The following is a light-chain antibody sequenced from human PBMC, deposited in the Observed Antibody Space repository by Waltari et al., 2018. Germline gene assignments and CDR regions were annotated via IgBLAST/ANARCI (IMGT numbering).Light chain of an antibody. J-gene: IGKJ4*01. Sequence: EIVLTQSPATVSLSPGESATLSCRASQSVTTLLAWYQQRPGPAPRLLIYDASNRATGIPARFSGSGFGTGFTLTISNLDPEDSAIYYCQQRSSWGFTFGRGTKVEIE. CDR2: DAS. V-gene: IGKV3-11*01. CDR1: QSVTTL. CDR3: QQRSSWGFT.